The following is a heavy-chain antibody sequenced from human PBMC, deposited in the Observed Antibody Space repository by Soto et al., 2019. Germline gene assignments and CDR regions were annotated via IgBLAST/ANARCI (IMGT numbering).Heavy chain of an antibody. V-gene: IGHV4-30-2*01. CDR3: ARRDCISTTCYFYY. Sequence: NPSETLSLTCAVSGDSMSRSAYSWTWIRQPPGKGLEWIGYIYESGSTHYNPSLKSRVTISVDWSKNQFLLKLSSVTAADTAVYYCARRDCISTTCYFYYWGQGTLVTVSS. J-gene: IGHJ4*02. CDR2: IYESGST. D-gene: IGHD2-2*01. CDR1: GDSMSRSAYS.